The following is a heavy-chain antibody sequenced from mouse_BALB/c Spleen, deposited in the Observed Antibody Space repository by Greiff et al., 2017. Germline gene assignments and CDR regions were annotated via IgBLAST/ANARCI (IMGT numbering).Heavy chain of an antibody. CDR3: ARHEAFWIYYYGSSGGWFAY. Sequence: EVQLVESGGGLVKLGGSLKLSCAASGFTFSSYYMSWVRQTPEKRLELVAAINSNGGSTYYPDTVKGRFTISRDNAKNTLYLQMSSLKSEDTALYYCARHEAFWIYYYGSSGGWFAYWGQGTLVTVSA. V-gene: IGHV5-6-2*01. CDR2: INSNGGST. J-gene: IGHJ3*01. CDR1: GFTFSSYY. D-gene: IGHD1-1*01.